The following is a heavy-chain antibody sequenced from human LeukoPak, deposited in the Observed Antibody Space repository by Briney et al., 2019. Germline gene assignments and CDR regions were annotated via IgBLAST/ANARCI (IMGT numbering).Heavy chain of an antibody. D-gene: IGHD3-22*01. CDR2: IIPIFGTA. CDR1: GGTFSSYA. Sequence: SVNVSCTASGGTFSSYAISWVRQAPGQGLEWMGGIIPIFGTANYAQKFQGRVTITADESTSTAYMELSSLRSEDTAVYYCARSYYDSSGYFRTYYYYGMDVWGQGTTVTVSS. V-gene: IGHV1-69*01. J-gene: IGHJ6*02. CDR3: ARSYYDSSGYFRTYYYYGMDV.